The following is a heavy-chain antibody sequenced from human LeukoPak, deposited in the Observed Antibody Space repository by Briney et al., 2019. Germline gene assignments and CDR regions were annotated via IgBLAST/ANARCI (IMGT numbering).Heavy chain of an antibody. CDR1: GFTFSSYG. CDR2: ISYDGSNK. CDR3: ARALWFGETFPAY. J-gene: IGHJ4*02. D-gene: IGHD3-10*01. Sequence: GGSLRLSCAASGFTFSSYGMHWVRQAPGKGLEWVAVISYDGSNKYYADSVKGRFTISRDNAKNSLYLQMNSLRAEETAVYYCARALWFGETFPAYWGQGTLVTVSS. V-gene: IGHV3-30*03.